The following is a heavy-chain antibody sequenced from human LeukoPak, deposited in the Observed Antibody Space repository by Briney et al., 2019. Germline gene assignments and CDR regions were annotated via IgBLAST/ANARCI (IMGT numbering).Heavy chain of an antibody. Sequence: SETLSLTCTVSGGSISSYYWSWVRQPSGKGLEWIGYIYYSGSTNYNPSLKSRVTISVDTSKNQYSLKLSSVTAADTAVYYCARESGGSGNFDYWGQGTLVTVSS. V-gene: IGHV4-59*01. CDR1: GGSISSYY. CDR3: ARESGGSGNFDY. CDR2: IYYSGST. D-gene: IGHD3-10*01. J-gene: IGHJ4*02.